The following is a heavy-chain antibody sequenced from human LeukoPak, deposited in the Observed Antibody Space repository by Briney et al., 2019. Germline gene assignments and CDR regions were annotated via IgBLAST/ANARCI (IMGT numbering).Heavy chain of an antibody. J-gene: IGHJ5*02. CDR2: IYSSGYT. V-gene: IGHV4-59*01. Sequence: SETLSLTCTVSGGSISSYYWTWIRQPPGQGLEWIGYIYSSGYTKYNSSLKSRVTILIDTSKNQFSLRLTSVTAADTAVYYCARVVAAGGTFPANWFDPWGQGTLVTVSS. D-gene: IGHD6-13*01. CDR3: ARVVAAGGTFPANWFDP. CDR1: GGSISSYY.